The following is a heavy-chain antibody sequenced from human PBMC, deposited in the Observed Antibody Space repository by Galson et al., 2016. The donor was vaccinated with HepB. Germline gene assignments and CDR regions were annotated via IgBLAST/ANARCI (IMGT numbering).Heavy chain of an antibody. CDR2: INPVDSET. Sequence: QSGAEVKEPGESLRISCEGSGYSFTNNWIGWVRQMPGKGLEWMGIINPVDSETRYSPSLEGQVTISADKSIKTAYLQLNSLKASDTAMYYCASLLHGSWADTFDIWGQGTMVTVSS. J-gene: IGHJ3*02. CDR1: GYSFTNNW. CDR3: ASLLHGSWADTFDI. D-gene: IGHD2-15*01. V-gene: IGHV5-51*01.